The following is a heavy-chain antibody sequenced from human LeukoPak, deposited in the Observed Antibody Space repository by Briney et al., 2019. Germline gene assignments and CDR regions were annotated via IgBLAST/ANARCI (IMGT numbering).Heavy chain of an antibody. Sequence: GGSLRLSCAASGFTFSDYYMSWIRQTPGKGLEWVSYISSSGSTIYYADSVKGRFTISRDNAKNSLYLQMNSLRAEDTAVYYCARSRDSSGYSFDYWGQGTLVTVSS. CDR3: ARSRDSSGYSFDY. V-gene: IGHV3-11*01. CDR2: ISSSGSTI. CDR1: GFTFSDYY. J-gene: IGHJ4*02. D-gene: IGHD3-22*01.